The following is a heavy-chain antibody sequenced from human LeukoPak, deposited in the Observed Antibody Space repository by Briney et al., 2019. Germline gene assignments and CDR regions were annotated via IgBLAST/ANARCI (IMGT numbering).Heavy chain of an antibody. V-gene: IGHV4-59*01. CDR1: GGSISSYY. Sequence: SETLSLTCTVSGGSISSYYWSWIRQPPGKGLEWIGYIYYSGSTNYNPSLKSRVTISVDTSKNQFPLKLSSVTAADTAVYYCARRYGVRAFDIWGQGTMVTVSS. CDR3: ARRYGVRAFDI. D-gene: IGHD4-17*01. J-gene: IGHJ3*02. CDR2: IYYSGST.